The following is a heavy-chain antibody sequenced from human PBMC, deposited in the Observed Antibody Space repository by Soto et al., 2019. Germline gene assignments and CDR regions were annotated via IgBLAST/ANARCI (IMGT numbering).Heavy chain of an antibody. V-gene: IGHV1-69*13. CDR3: ARGGVMGYRNWFDP. CDR2: IIPIFGTA. CDR1: GGTFSSYA. Sequence: GASVKVSCKASGGTFSSYAISWVRQAPGQGLEWMGGIIPIFGTANYAQKFQGRVTITADESTSTAYMELSSLRSEDTAVYYCARGGVMGYRNWFDPWGQGTLVTVSS. J-gene: IGHJ5*02. D-gene: IGHD3-3*01.